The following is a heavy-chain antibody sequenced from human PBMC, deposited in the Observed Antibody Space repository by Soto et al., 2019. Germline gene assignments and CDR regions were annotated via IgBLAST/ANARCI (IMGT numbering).Heavy chain of an antibody. CDR1: GGTFSSYA. Sequence: GASVTVSCQASGGTFSSYAISWVRQAPGQGLEWMGGIIPIFGTANYAQKFQGRVTITADESTSTAYMELSSLRSEDTAVYYCAREKRDSSGYYYQFDYWGQGTLVTVSS. J-gene: IGHJ4*02. V-gene: IGHV1-69*13. D-gene: IGHD3-22*01. CDR3: AREKRDSSGYYYQFDY. CDR2: IIPIFGTA.